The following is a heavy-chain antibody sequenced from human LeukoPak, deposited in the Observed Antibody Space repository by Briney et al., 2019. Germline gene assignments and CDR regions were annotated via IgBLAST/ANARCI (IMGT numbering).Heavy chain of an antibody. D-gene: IGHD6-13*01. CDR2: INHSGST. J-gene: IGHJ4*02. CDR1: GGSFSGYY. Sequence: TETLSLTCAVYGGSFSGYYWGWIRQPPGKGLEWIGEINHSGSTNYNPSLKSRVTISVDTSKNQFSLKLSSVTAADTAVYYCARGPYSSSWPRYWGQGTLVTVSS. CDR3: ARGPYSSSWPRY. V-gene: IGHV4-34*01.